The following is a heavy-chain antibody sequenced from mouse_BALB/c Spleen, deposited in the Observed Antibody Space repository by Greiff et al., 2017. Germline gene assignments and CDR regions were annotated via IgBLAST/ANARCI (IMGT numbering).Heavy chain of an antibody. CDR1: GFNIKDTY. V-gene: IGHV14-3*02. J-gene: IGHJ2*01. CDR2: IDPANGNT. D-gene: IGHD2-4*01. Sequence: SGAELVKPGASVKLSCTASGFNIKDTYMHWVKQRPEQGLEWIGRIDPANGNTKYDPKFQGKATITADTSSNTAYLQLSSLTSEDTAVYYCARKMITTYFDYWGQGTTLTVSS. CDR3: ARKMITTYFDY.